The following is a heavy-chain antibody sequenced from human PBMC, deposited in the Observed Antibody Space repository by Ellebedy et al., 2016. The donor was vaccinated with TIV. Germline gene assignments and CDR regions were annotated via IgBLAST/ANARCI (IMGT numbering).Heavy chain of an antibody. CDR3: ATRGHSIGWFAD. Sequence: AASVKVSCKASGFTFTKSAVQWVRQARGQRLEWIGWIVVGGGNTHYAQKFQERVTITRDMSTSTAYMELSSLRVEDTAVYFCATRGHSIGWFADWGQGTLVTVSS. CDR2: IVVGGGNT. CDR1: GFTFTKSA. D-gene: IGHD3-22*01. J-gene: IGHJ5*02. V-gene: IGHV1-58*01.